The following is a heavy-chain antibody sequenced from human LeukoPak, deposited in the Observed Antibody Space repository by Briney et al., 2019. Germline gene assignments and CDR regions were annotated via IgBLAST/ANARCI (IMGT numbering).Heavy chain of an antibody. V-gene: IGHV3-30-3*01. D-gene: IGHD2/OR15-2a*01. J-gene: IGHJ4*02. CDR2: ISFDETKK. CDR3: ARMKVIKGASLDY. CDR1: GLSFSKYA. Sequence: GGPLRLSCAASGLSFSKYAMHWVRQAPGKGLEWVAVISFDETKKYYADSVKGRFTNSRDNSNNTLFLQMNSLKTEDTAVYFCARMKVIKGASLDYWGQGSLVTVSS.